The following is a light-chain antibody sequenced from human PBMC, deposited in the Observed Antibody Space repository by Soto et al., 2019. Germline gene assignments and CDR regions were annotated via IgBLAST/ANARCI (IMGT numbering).Light chain of an antibody. V-gene: IGKV3-15*01. Sequence: EIVMTQSAATLFVSTGERATLSCRASQSVSTNLAWYQQKPGQAPRLLIYGASTRATGIPARFSGSGSGTEFTLTINSLQSEDVAVYYCQQRSNWPITFGRGTRLEI. CDR2: GAS. J-gene: IGKJ5*01. CDR3: QQRSNWPIT. CDR1: QSVSTN.